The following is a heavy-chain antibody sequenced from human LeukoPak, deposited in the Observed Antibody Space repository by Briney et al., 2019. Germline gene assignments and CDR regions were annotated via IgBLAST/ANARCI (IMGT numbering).Heavy chain of an antibody. D-gene: IGHD2-21*01. Sequence: GGSLRLSCEASRFTFSDYYKTWIRQAPGKGLEWVSYISATGYTVFYADSVKGRFTISRDNAKNSLFLEMNSLRAEDTALYYCARVYSLSDAFDLWGQGTMVTVSS. J-gene: IGHJ3*01. CDR1: RFTFSDYY. CDR2: ISATGYTV. CDR3: ARVYSLSDAFDL. V-gene: IGHV3-11*01.